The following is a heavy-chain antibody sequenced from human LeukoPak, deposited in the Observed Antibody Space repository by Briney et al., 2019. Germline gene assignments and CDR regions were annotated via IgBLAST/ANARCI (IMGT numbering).Heavy chain of an antibody. Sequence: PSETLSLTCTVSSGSISSYYWSWIRQPPGKGLEWIGYIYYSGSTNYNPSLKSRVTISVDTSKNQFFLKLSSVTAADTAVYYCARDRHPYGMDVWGQGTTVTVSS. CDR2: IYYSGST. V-gene: IGHV4-59*01. J-gene: IGHJ6*02. CDR1: SGSISSYY. CDR3: ARDRHPYGMDV.